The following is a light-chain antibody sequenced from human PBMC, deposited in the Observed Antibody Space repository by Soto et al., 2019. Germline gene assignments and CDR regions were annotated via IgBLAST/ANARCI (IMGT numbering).Light chain of an antibody. CDR1: QSVSSN. CDR3: QQYGSSSYT. CDR2: GAS. V-gene: IGKV3-15*01. Sequence: EIVMTQSPATLSVSPGERATLSCSASQSVSSNLAWYQQKPGQAPRLLMYGASTRATGIPDRFSGSGSGTEFTLTISSLQSEDFAVYYCQQYGSSSYTFGQGTQLEIK. J-gene: IGKJ2*01.